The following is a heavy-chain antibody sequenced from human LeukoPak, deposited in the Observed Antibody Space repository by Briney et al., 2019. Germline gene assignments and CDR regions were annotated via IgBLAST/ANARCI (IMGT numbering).Heavy chain of an antibody. Sequence: PGGSLRLSCATSGFTFSSYAMSWVRQAPGKGLEGVSAISGSGGSTYYADSVKGRFTISRDNSKNTLYLQMNSLRAEDTAVYYCAKDPRGDVYDFWSGHFDYWGQGTLVTVSS. CDR2: ISGSGGST. CDR1: GFTFSSYA. D-gene: IGHD3-3*01. V-gene: IGHV3-23*01. CDR3: AKDPRGDVYDFWSGHFDY. J-gene: IGHJ4*02.